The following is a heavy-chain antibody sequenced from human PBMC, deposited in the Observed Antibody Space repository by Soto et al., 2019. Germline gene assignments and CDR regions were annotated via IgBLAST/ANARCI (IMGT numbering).Heavy chain of an antibody. D-gene: IGHD3-16*01. Sequence: QVQLQQWGAGLLQPSETLSLTCAVYGGSFSGFYWRWIRQPPGKGLEWIGDIDHSGTTNYIPALKSRATRSVDTSKNSFSLKLSSVTAADTAVYFCSRGRDAYKRGNNWGQGTLVTVSS. V-gene: IGHV4-34*02. CDR1: GGSFSGFY. J-gene: IGHJ4*02. CDR2: IDHSGTT. CDR3: SRGRDAYKRGNN.